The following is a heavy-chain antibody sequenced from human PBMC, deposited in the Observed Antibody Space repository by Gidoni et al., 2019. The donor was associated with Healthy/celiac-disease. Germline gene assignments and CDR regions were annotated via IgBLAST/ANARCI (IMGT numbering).Heavy chain of an antibody. J-gene: IGHJ5*02. V-gene: IGHV1-69*02. Sequence: QVQLVQSGAEVKKPGSSVKVSCKASGGTFSSYTISWVRQAPGQGLEWMGRIIPILGIANYAQKFQGRVTITADKSTSTAYMELSSLSSEDTAVYYCARGWYCSSTSCYTYNWFDPWGQGTLVTVSS. CDR1: GGTFSSYT. CDR2: IIPILGIA. D-gene: IGHD2-2*02. CDR3: ARGWYCSSTSCYTYNWFDP.